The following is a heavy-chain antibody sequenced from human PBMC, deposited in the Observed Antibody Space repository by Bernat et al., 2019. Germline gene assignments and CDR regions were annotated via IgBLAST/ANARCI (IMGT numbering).Heavy chain of an antibody. Sequence: QLQLQESGPGLVKPSETLSLPCTVSGGSIRSTSYSWGWIRRPPGKGLEGIGSIYDSGTKYYKPSLKGRVTISVDTSKNQFSLRLTSVTAADTAVYYCARHVRTVENFNYYGLDVWGQGTTVTVSS. J-gene: IGHJ6*02. CDR2: IYDSGTK. V-gene: IGHV4-39*01. D-gene: IGHD4-17*01. CDR3: ARHVRTVENFNYYGLDV. CDR1: GGSIRSTSYS.